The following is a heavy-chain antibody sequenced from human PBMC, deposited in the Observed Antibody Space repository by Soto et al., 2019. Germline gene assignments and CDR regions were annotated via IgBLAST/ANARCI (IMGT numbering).Heavy chain of an antibody. Sequence: SETLSLTCTVSGGSISSYYWSWIRQPPGKGLEWIGYIYYSGSTNYNPSLKSRVTISVDTSKNQFSLKLSSVTAADTAVYYCARGEVATTGPYGMDVWGQGTTVTVPS. D-gene: IGHD5-12*01. CDR2: IYYSGST. J-gene: IGHJ6*02. CDR1: GGSISSYY. V-gene: IGHV4-59*01. CDR3: ARGEVATTGPYGMDV.